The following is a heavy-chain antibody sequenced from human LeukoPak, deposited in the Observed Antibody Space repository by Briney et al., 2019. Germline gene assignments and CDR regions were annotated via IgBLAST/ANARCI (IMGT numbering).Heavy chain of an antibody. CDR1: GFTFRAYS. J-gene: IGHJ4*02. V-gene: IGHV3-48*02. Sequence: PGGSLRLSCAASGFTFRAYSMNWVRQAPGKGPEWVSHISSSSSTIYYADPVKGRFTISRDNGKNSLYLQMNSLRDEDTAVYYCVRGDGWFGELLNFDNWGQGTLVTVSS. CDR3: VRGDGWFGELLNFDN. D-gene: IGHD3-10*01. CDR2: ISSSSSTI.